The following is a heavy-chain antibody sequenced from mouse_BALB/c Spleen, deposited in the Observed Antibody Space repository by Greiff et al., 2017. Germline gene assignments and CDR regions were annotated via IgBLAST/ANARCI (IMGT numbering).Heavy chain of an antibody. J-gene: IGHJ3*01. D-gene: IGHD2-2*01. CDR3: TRALWLRRRGFAY. Sequence: QVQLQQSGAELVKPGASVKLSCKASGYTFTSSSMYWVKQRPGQGLEWIGEINPSNGGTNFNEKFKSKATLTVDKSSSTAYMQLSSLTSEDAAVYYCTRALWLRRRGFAYWGQGTLVTVSA. CDR2: INPSNGGT. V-gene: IGHV1S81*02. CDR1: GYTFTSSS.